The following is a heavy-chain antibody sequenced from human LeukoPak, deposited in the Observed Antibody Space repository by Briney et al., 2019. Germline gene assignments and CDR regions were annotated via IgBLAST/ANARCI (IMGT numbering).Heavy chain of an antibody. CDR1: GGTFSSYA. CDR3: ARNVDTAMAPDFDY. V-gene: IGHV1-69*05. CDR2: IIPIFGTA. J-gene: IGHJ4*02. Sequence: SVKVSCKASGGTFSSYAISWVRQAPGQGLEWMGRIIPIFGTANYAQKFQGRVTITTDESTSTAYMELSSLRSEDTAVYYCARNVDTAMAPDFDYWAREPWSPSPQ. D-gene: IGHD5-18*01.